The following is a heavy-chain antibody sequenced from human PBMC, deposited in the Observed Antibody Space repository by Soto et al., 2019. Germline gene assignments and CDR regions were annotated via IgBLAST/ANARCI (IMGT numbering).Heavy chain of an antibody. V-gene: IGHV3-66*01. J-gene: IGHJ3*01. CDR3: ASDIFKTGATGVFDF. Sequence: EVQLVESGGGLVQPGGSLRLSCAASGFTVSGNYMSWVRQAPGQGLEWVSVIYAAGSTYYIDSVNGRFTISRDNSKNTLDLQMNSLRAEDTAVYYCASDIFKTGATGVFDFWGQGTRVTVSS. CDR1: GFTVSGNY. CDR2: IYAAGST. D-gene: IGHD1-1*01.